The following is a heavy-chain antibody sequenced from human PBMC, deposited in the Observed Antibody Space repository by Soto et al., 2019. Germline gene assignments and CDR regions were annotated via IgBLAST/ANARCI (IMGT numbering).Heavy chain of an antibody. V-gene: IGHV1-18*01. CDR2: ISLYSDGT. CDR3: ARVVPGAEAWFGP. CDR1: XYTFSXXX. Sequence: QVQLVQSGGEVKRPGASVKVSCXXSXYTFSXXXXXXXXXXXXXXXXXLGWISLYSDGTNYAQKFQGRVSMTTDTSTTTAYMELRSLRSDDTAVYYCARVVPGAEAWFGPWGQGTLVTVSS. D-gene: IGHD2-2*01. J-gene: IGHJ5*02.